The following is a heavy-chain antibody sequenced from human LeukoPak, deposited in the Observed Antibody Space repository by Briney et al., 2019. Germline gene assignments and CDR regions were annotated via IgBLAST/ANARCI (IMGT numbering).Heavy chain of an antibody. D-gene: IGHD3-22*01. J-gene: IGHJ4*02. CDR2: INWSGGRT. CDR1: GFMFDDYG. V-gene: IGHV3-20*04. Sequence: PGGSLRLSCAASGFMFDDYGMSWVRQAPGKGLEWVSGINWSGGRTGYADSVKGRFTISRDNAKNSLYLQMNSLRAEDTALYYCAKEYDSSGYFDYWGQGTLVTVSP. CDR3: AKEYDSSGYFDY.